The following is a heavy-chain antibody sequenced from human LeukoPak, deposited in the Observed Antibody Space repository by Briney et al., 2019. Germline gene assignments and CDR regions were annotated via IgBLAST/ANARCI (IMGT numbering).Heavy chain of an antibody. Sequence: SETLSLNCTVSGGSISPYYWSWIRQPPGKGLEWIGYIYYSGSTNYNPSLKSRVTISVDTSKNQFSLKLNSVTAADTAVYYCARQAPGYCSGGSCYSTKYYFDYWGQGTLVTVSS. CDR1: GGSISPYY. J-gene: IGHJ4*02. V-gene: IGHV4-59*08. D-gene: IGHD2-15*01. CDR2: IYYSGST. CDR3: ARQAPGYCSGGSCYSTKYYFDY.